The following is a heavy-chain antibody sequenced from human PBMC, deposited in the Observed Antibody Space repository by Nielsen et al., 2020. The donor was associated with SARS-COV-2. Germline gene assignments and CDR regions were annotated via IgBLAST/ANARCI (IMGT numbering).Heavy chain of an antibody. D-gene: IGHD2-2*02. Sequence: GGSLRLSCAASGFTFSSHAMHWVRKAPGKGLEWMTIISHDGSNEHYADSVKGRFTISRDNSKNTVYLQMNSLKPEDTAVYYCARETVDYTSSFVDSWGQGTLVTVSS. V-gene: IGHV3-30-3*01. J-gene: IGHJ5*01. CDR2: ISHDGSNE. CDR1: GFTFSSHA. CDR3: ARETVDYTSSFVDS.